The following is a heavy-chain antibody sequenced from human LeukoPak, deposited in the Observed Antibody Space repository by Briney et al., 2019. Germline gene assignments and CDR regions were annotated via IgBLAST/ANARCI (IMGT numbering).Heavy chain of an antibody. CDR3: AKELFQWANADY. D-gene: IGHD1-26*01. V-gene: IGHV3-30*02. Sequence: GGSLRLSCAASGFTFSTYGMHWVRQAPSKGLEGVAFITNEGSNKYYTDSVKGRFTISRDDSKNTLYLQMNSLRAEDTAVYYCAKELFQWANADYWGQGTLVTVSS. CDR1: GFTFSTYG. CDR2: ITNEGSNK. J-gene: IGHJ4*02.